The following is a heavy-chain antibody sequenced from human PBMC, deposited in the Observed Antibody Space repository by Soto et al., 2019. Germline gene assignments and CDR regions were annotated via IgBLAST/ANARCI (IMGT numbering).Heavy chain of an antibody. CDR2: IYFNGNT. CDR3: ARQGSY. V-gene: IGHV4-39*01. J-gene: IGHJ4*02. CDR1: GVSISDTSYY. Sequence: QLQLQESGPGLVKPSETLSLTCTVSGVSISDTSYYWGWIRQPPGQGLEWIGTIYFNGNTFYNPSPKSRLTISVDTSSNQFSLRLTSVNAADTAVYYCARQGSYWGQGTLVAVSS.